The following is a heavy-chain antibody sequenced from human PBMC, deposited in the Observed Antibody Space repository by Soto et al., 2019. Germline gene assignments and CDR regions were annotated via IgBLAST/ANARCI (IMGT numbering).Heavy chain of an antibody. J-gene: IGHJ5*02. V-gene: IGHV3-15*01. CDR2: IKSKTDGGTT. D-gene: IGHD3-9*01. CDR3: TTDRDLGSIRYFDWLPSTHNWFDP. Sequence: NPGGSLRLSCAASGFTFSNAWMSWVRQAPGKGLEWVGRIKSKTDGGTTDYAAPVKGRFTISRDDSKNTLYLQMNSLKTEDTAVYYCTTDRDLGSIRYFDWLPSTHNWFDPWGQGTLVTVSS. CDR1: GFTFSNAW.